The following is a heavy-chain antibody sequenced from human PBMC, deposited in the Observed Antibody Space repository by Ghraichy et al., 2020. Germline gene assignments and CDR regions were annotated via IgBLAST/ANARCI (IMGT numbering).Heavy chain of an antibody. CDR3: ARAEGYSSRYSFNY. D-gene: IGHD6-25*01. V-gene: IGHV1-3*01. CDR1: GYTFISYA. CDR2: INSANGNT. J-gene: IGHJ4*02. Sequence: SVKVSCKASGYTFISYALHWVRQAPGQRLEWMGWINSANGNTKYSQKFQGRVTITRDTSASTVYMDMSSLRSEDTALYYCARAEGYSSRYSFNYWGQGTLVTVSS.